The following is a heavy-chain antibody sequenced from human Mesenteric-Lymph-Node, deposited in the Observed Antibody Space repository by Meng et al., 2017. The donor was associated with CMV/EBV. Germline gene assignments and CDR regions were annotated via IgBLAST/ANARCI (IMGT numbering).Heavy chain of an antibody. D-gene: IGHD6-13*01. CDR3: ARDGDSSSWPDY. J-gene: IGHJ4*02. Sequence: GSLKISCAASGFTFSTHWMHWVRQAPGKGLVWISRINTDGSGTSYADAVKGRFTISRDNAKNSLYLQMNSLRAEDTAVYYCARDGDSSSWPDYWGQGTLVTVSS. V-gene: IGHV3-74*01. CDR2: INTDGSGT. CDR1: GFTFSTHW.